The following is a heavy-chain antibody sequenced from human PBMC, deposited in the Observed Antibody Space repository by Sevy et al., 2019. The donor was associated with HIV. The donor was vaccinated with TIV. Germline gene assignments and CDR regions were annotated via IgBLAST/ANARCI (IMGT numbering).Heavy chain of an antibody. CDR1: GFTFTRYA. J-gene: IGHJ4*02. V-gene: IGHV3-30-3*01. CDR3: ARDPHAVPHWGSFDS. D-gene: IGHD3-16*01. CDR2: ISKEGTNK. Sequence: GRSLRLSCEASGFTFTRYAFHWVRQAPGKGLEWVAVISKEGTNKYYIDSVKGRFTISRDNSRNTLFLQMGRLRAEDTAMYFCARDPHAVPHWGSFDSWGQGTLVTVSS.